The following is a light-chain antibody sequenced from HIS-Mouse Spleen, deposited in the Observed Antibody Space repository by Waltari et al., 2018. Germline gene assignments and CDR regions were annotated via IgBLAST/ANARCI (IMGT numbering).Light chain of an antibody. Sequence: QSALTQPASVSGSPGQSITISCTGTSSDVGRYNLVSWYQQHPGKAPKLMIYSGSKRPSGVSTRFSGSKSGNTASLPLSGLQAEDEADYYCCSYAGRSTVVFGGGTKLTVL. CDR2: SGS. J-gene: IGLJ2*01. CDR1: SSDVGRYNL. CDR3: CSYAGRSTVV. V-gene: IGLV2-23*01.